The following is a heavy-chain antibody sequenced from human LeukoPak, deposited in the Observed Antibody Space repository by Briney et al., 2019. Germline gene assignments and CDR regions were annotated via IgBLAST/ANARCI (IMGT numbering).Heavy chain of an antibody. J-gene: IGHJ5*02. CDR2: INPNSGGT. CDR1: GYIFTDYY. D-gene: IGHD6-13*01. V-gene: IGHV1-2*06. CDR3: ARDRIAAAERGLDEFDP. Sequence: ASVKVSCKASGYIFTDYYMHWVRQAPGQELGWMGRINPNSGGTNYAQKFQGRVTMTRDTSISTAYMELSRLRSDDTAVYYCARDRIAAAERGLDEFDPWGQGTLVTVSS.